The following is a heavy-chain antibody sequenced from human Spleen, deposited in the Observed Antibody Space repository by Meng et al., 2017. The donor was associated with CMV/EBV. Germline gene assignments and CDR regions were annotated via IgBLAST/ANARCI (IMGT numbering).Heavy chain of an antibody. CDR2: INPNSGGT. Sequence: ASVKVSCKASGYTFTGYYMHWVRQAPGQGLEWMGWINPNSGGTNYAQKFQGRVTMTRDTSISTAYMELSRLRSDDTAVYYCARSMRITIFGVVNFRYYGMDVWGQGTTVTVSS. CDR1: GYTFTGYY. J-gene: IGHJ6*02. CDR3: ARSMRITIFGVVNFRYYGMDV. D-gene: IGHD3-3*01. V-gene: IGHV1-2*02.